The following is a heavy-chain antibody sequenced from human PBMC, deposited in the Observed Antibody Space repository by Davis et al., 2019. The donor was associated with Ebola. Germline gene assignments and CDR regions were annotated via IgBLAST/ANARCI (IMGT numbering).Heavy chain of an antibody. CDR2: IYDTGYT. V-gene: IGHV4-59*01. Sequence: MPSETLSLTCAVYGGSFSGYYWSWIRQPPGKGLEWMGYIYDTGYTTYSPSLKSRVTISVDTSKNQFSLKLSSVTAADTAVYYCAREDSSGWYFSYWGQGTLVTVSS. D-gene: IGHD6-19*01. CDR3: AREDSSGWYFSY. J-gene: IGHJ4*02. CDR1: GGSFSGYY.